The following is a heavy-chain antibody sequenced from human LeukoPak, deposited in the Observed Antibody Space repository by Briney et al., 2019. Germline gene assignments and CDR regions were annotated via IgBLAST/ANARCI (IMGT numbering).Heavy chain of an antibody. D-gene: IGHD2-15*01. Sequence: GESLKISCKGSGYMFYTYWIGWVRQLPGKGLEWMGIIYPGDSDTRYSPSFQGQVTISADKSISTAYLQWSSLKASDTAMYYRARLSVVAAPLDYWGQGTLVTVSS. CDR1: GYMFYTYW. CDR3: ARLSVVAAPLDY. J-gene: IGHJ4*02. V-gene: IGHV5-51*01. CDR2: IYPGDSDT.